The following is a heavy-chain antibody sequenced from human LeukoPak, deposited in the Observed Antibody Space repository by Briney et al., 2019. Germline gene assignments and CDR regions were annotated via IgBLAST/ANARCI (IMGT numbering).Heavy chain of an antibody. CDR1: GFTFSNYW. V-gene: IGHV3-74*01. Sequence: GGSLRLSCAVSGFTFSNYWMHWVRQAPGKGLVWVSRINSDGSATSYADSVMVRFTISRDSAKNTLYLQMNSLRPEDTAVYYCARGNKWSFDSWGQGALVTVSS. CDR2: INSDGSAT. CDR3: ARGNKWSFDS. J-gene: IGHJ4*02. D-gene: IGHD2-15*01.